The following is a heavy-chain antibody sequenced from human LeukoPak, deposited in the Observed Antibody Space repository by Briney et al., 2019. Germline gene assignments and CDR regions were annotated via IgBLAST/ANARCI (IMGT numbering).Heavy chain of an antibody. Sequence: MTSETLSLTCNVSGAPISDYYWSWIRQSAGKGLEWIGRIYAAETDFNPSLKSRLTMSIDTSKNQFSLKLRSVTAADTAVYYCARHQGWLQWEYWGQGTLVTVSS. V-gene: IGHV4-4*07. CDR3: ARHQGWLQWEY. D-gene: IGHD5-24*01. CDR1: GAPISDYY. J-gene: IGHJ4*02. CDR2: IYAAET.